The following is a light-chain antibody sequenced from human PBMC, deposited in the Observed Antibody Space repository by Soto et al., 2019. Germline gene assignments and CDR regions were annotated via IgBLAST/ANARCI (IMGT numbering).Light chain of an antibody. CDR2: INSDGSH. CDR1: SGHSSYA. J-gene: IGLJ1*01. CDR3: QTWGTGIRG. V-gene: IGLV4-69*02. Sequence: QLVLTQSPSASASLGAPVKLTCTLSSGHSSYAIAWHQQQPEKGPRYLMKINSDGSHTKGDGIPDRFSGSSSGAVRYLTISSLQSEDEADYYCQTWGTGIRGFGTGTKRTVL.